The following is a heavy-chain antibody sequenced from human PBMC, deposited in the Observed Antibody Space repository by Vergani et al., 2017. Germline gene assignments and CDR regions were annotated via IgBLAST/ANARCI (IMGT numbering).Heavy chain of an antibody. J-gene: IGHJ3*01. V-gene: IGHV4-39*07. CDR1: GGSITYGAFY. Sequence: QLQLQESGPGLVKPSETLSLTCTVSGGSITYGAFYWGWIRQSPGKGLEGIGRIYTSGATNYNLSLRGRAIMSVDASKKQFSLKLASVTAADTAVYYCARDGGEYDKDALDVWGQGTKVTVTS. CDR2: IYTSGAT. D-gene: IGHD2-21*01. CDR3: ARDGGEYDKDALDV.